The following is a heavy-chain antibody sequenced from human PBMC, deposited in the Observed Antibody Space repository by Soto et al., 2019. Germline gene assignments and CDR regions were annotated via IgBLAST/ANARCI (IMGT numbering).Heavy chain of an antibody. V-gene: IGHV3-7*01. J-gene: IGHJ4*02. CDR1: GFTFSNYW. CDR3: ARLVLHDYDSSGFWIY. D-gene: IGHD3-22*01. Sequence: GGSLRLSCAASGFTFSNYWMSWVRRAPGKGLEWVADINQDGSEKYYVDSVKGRFTISRDNAENSLYLQMDSLRVEDTAVHYCARLVLHDYDSSGFWIYWGQGA. CDR2: INQDGSEK.